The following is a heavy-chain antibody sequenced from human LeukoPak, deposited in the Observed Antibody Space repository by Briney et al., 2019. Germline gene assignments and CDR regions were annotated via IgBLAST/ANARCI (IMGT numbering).Heavy chain of an antibody. CDR3: ATLVSAINY. Sequence: SVKVSCKASGYTFTGYYMHWVRQAPGQGLEWLGRINPKTGGSNYAQKFQGRVTMTSDTSTSSAYMELSRLNSDDTAVYYCATLVSAINYWGQGTLVTVSS. J-gene: IGHJ4*02. CDR1: GYTFTGYY. V-gene: IGHV1-2*06. CDR2: INPKTGGS. D-gene: IGHD5-24*01.